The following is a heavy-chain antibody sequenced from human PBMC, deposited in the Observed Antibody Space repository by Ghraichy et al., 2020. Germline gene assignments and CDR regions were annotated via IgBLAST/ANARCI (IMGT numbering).Heavy chain of an antibody. V-gene: IGHV3-23*01. CDR3: AKPLLLSNINYYFDS. CDR2: ISGGGDRT. D-gene: IGHD1-14*01. Sequence: GGSLRLSCAVSGFTFSSYAMTWVRQAPGKGLEWVSSISGGGDRTYYVDSVRGRFTISRDNSKNTLYLQMNSLRAEDTALYYCAKPLLLSNINYYFDSWGQGTQVTVSS. CDR1: GFTFSSYA. J-gene: IGHJ4*02.